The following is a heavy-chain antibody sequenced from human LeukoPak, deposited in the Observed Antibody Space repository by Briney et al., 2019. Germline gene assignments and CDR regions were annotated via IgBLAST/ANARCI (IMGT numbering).Heavy chain of an antibody. Sequence: GGSLRLSCAASGFTFSSYSMNWVRQAPGKGLEWVSSISSSSSYIYYADSVKGRFTISRDNAKNSLYLQMNSLRAEDTAVYYCARGLWFGELYYFDYWGQGTLVTVSS. CDR1: GFTFSSYS. D-gene: IGHD3-10*01. J-gene: IGHJ4*02. V-gene: IGHV3-21*01. CDR3: ARGLWFGELYYFDY. CDR2: ISSSSSYI.